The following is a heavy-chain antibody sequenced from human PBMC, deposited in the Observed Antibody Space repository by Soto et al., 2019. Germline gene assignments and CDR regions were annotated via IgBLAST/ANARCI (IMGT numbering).Heavy chain of an antibody. V-gene: IGHV3-74*01. D-gene: IGHD3-10*01. CDR1: GFTFSSYW. Sequence: EVQLVESGGGLVQPGGSRRLSCAASGFTFSSYWMHWVRQAPGKGLVWVSRINSDGSSTSYADSVKGRFTISRDNAKNTLYLQMNSLRAEDTAVYYCARLWFGTEREDYWGQGTLVTVSS. CDR2: INSDGSST. J-gene: IGHJ4*02. CDR3: ARLWFGTEREDY.